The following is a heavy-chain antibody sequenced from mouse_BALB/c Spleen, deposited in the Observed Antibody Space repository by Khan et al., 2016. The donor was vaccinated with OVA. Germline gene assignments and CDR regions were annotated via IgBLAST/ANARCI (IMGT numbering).Heavy chain of an antibody. J-gene: IGHJ4*01. Sequence: EVKLLESGPGLVNPSQSPSLTCTVTGYSITSDYAWNWIRQFPGNKLEWMGYINYSGSTNYNPALKSRISITRDTSKNQFFLQLNSVTTEDTATYYCARDGSRYNYAMDYWGQGTSVTVSS. CDR2: INYSGST. D-gene: IGHD2-3*01. CDR1: GYSITSDYA. CDR3: ARDGSRYNYAMDY. V-gene: IGHV3-2*02.